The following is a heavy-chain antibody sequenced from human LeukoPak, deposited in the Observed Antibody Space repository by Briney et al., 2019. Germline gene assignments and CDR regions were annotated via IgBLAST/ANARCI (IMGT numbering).Heavy chain of an antibody. CDR3: TTRRQDGW. Sequence: PGGSLRLSCVGSGFTFSDAWMSWVRQAPGKGLEWVGRIKSKSDGGTIDYAAPVKGIFTISRDDSRNTLYLQMNSLKTEDTAVYYCTTRRQDGWWGQGTLVTVS. V-gene: IGHV3-15*01. D-gene: IGHD2-15*01. CDR2: IKSKSDGGTI. CDR1: GFTFSDAW. J-gene: IGHJ4*02.